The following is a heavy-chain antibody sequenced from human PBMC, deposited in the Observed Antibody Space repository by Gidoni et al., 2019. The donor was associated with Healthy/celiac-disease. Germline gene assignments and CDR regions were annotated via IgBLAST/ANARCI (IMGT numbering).Heavy chain of an antibody. CDR1: GFTFSSSS. Sequence: DVQLVEYGGGLIKPGGVLRLSCAASGFTFSSSSMNWVRQAPGKGLEWVSSISSSSSYIYYADSVKGRFTISRDNAKNSLYLQMNSLRAEDTAVYYCARDLVHIAAAGPSLDYWGQGTLVTVSS. D-gene: IGHD6-13*01. J-gene: IGHJ4*02. CDR2: ISSSSSYI. V-gene: IGHV3-21*01. CDR3: ARDLVHIAAAGPSLDY.